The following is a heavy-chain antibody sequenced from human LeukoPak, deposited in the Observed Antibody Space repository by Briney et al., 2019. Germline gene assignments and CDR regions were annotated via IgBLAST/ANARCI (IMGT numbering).Heavy chain of an antibody. Sequence: SETLSLTWTVSGGSISSSSYYWGWIRQPPGKGLEWIGSIYYSGSTYYNPSLKSRVTISVDTSKNQFSLRLGSVTAADTAVYYCARARNYYDNSGYYYEGDAFDIWGQGTMVTVSS. CDR1: GGSISSSSYY. CDR2: IYYSGST. D-gene: IGHD3-22*01. J-gene: IGHJ3*02. V-gene: IGHV4-39*07. CDR3: ARARNYYDNSGYYYEGDAFDI.